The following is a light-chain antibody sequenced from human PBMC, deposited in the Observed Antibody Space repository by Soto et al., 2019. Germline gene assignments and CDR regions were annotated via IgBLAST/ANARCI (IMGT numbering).Light chain of an antibody. V-gene: IGKV3-11*01. CDR2: DAS. CDR1: QSVSSY. CDR3: LHRYNWPLT. J-gene: IGKJ4*01. Sequence: EIVLTQSPATLSLSPGERATLSCRASQSVSSYLAWYQHKPGQAPRLPIYDASNRATGIPARFSGSGSGTDFTLTISRLEPADFAVYYCLHRYNWPLTFGGGTKVEIK.